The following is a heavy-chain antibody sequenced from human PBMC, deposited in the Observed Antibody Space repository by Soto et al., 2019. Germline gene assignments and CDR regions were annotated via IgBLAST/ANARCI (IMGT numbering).Heavy chain of an antibody. V-gene: IGHV3-23*01. CDR2: ITKTGRST. J-gene: IGHJ4*02. CDR1: GFTFSDYG. D-gene: IGHD3-10*01. Sequence: EVQLLESGGGLVQPGGSLRISCATSGFTFSDYGINWVRQAPGKGLEWVSGITKTGRSTFLADSVRGRFTISRDTSQNTLFLQINSLRDEDTAVYYCVRGVVKGSGSLPRLFDHWGQGTLVTVSS. CDR3: VRGVVKGSGSLPRLFDH.